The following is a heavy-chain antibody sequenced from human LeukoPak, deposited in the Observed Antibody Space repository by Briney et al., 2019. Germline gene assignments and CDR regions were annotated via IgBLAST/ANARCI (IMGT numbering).Heavy chain of an antibody. D-gene: IGHD1-1*01. Sequence: SETLSLTCTVSGGSITNSYWNWIRQSPGKGLEWIGYINYSGSTNYNPSLKSRVTISVDTSKNQFSLKMSSVTAADTAVYFCARDPLSTNDFDIWGQGTRVSVPS. V-gene: IGHV4-59*12. CDR1: GGSITNSY. J-gene: IGHJ3*02. CDR3: ARDPLSTNDFDI. CDR2: INYSGST.